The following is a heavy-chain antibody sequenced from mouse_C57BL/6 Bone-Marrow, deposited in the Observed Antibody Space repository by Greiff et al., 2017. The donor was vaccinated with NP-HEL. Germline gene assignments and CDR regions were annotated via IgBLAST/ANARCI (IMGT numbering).Heavy chain of an antibody. D-gene: IGHD2-5*01. CDR1: GYAFSSSW. CDR2: IYPGDGDT. Sequence: QVQLKQSGPELVKPGASVKISCKASGYAFSSSWMNWVKQRPGKGLEWIGRIYPGDGDTNYNGKFKGTATLTADQSSSTPYMQLSSLTSEDSAVYFCARDRGSNYVGDAMDYWGQGTSVTVSS. V-gene: IGHV1-82*01. CDR3: ARDRGSNYVGDAMDY. J-gene: IGHJ4*01.